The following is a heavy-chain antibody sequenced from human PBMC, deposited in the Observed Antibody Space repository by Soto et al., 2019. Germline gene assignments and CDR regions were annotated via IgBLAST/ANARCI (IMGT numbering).Heavy chain of an antibody. Sequence: ASVKVSCKASGYTFTSYAMHWVRQAPGQRLEWMGWINAGNGNTKYSQKFQGRVTITRDTSASTAYMELSSLRSEDTAEYYCARESGDFWSGYSPYYGMDVWGQGTTVTVSS. J-gene: IGHJ6*02. V-gene: IGHV1-3*01. D-gene: IGHD3-3*01. CDR1: GYTFTSYA. CDR2: INAGNGNT. CDR3: ARESGDFWSGYSPYYGMDV.